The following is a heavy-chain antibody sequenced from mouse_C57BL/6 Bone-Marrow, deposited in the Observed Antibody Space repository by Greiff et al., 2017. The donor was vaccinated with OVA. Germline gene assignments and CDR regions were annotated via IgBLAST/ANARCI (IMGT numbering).Heavy chain of an antibody. D-gene: IGHD1-1*01. CDR2: ISYDGSN. J-gene: IGHJ1*03. V-gene: IGHV3-6*01. Sequence: EVKLVESGPGLVKPSQSLSLTCSVTGYSITSGYYWNWIRQFPGNKLEWMGYISYDGSNNYNPSLKNRISITRDTSKNQFFLKLNSVTTEDTATYYCARERYYYGSSPCWYFDVWGTGTTVTVSS. CDR3: ARERYYYGSSPCWYFDV. CDR1: GYSITSGYY.